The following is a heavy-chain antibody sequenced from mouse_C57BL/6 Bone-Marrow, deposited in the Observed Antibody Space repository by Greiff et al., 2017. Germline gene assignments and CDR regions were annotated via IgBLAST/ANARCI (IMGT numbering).Heavy chain of an antibody. J-gene: IGHJ3*01. Sequence: QVQLKESGAELARPGASVKLSCKASGYTFTSYGISWVKQRTGQGLEWIGEIYPRSGNTYYNEKFKGKATLTADKSSSTAYMELRSLTSEDAAVYFCARTGWFAYWGQGTRVTVSA. CDR1: GYTFTSYG. V-gene: IGHV1-81*01. CDR2: IYPRSGNT. CDR3: ARTGWFAY.